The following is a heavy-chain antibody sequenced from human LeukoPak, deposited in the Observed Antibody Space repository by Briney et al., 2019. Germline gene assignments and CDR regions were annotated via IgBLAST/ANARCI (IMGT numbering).Heavy chain of an antibody. CDR1: GGSISNGGYS. J-gene: IGHJ4*02. V-gene: IGHV4-30-2*01. CDR2: IYHSEST. CDR3: ARESGYSGYDYFDY. D-gene: IGHD5-12*01. Sequence: SETLSLTCAVSGGSISNGGYSWSWIRQPPGKGLEWLGYIYHSESTYYNTSLKSRATISVDRSKNQFSLKLSSVTAADTAVYYCARESGYSGYDYFDYWGQGTLVTVSS.